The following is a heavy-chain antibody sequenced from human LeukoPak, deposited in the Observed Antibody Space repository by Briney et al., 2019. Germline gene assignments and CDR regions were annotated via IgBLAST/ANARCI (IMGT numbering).Heavy chain of an antibody. CDR2: IDGTSTNI. D-gene: IGHD3-22*01. CDR3: ARDDPSMIAGLHY. Sequence: TGGSLRLSCAASGFTFSTYRMNWVRQAPGKGLEWVSSIDGTSTNIYYADSVKGRFTISRDNAKNSVYLQMNSLRAEDTAVYYCARDDPSMIAGLHYWGQGTLVTVSS. J-gene: IGHJ4*02. V-gene: IGHV3-21*01. CDR1: GFTFSTYR.